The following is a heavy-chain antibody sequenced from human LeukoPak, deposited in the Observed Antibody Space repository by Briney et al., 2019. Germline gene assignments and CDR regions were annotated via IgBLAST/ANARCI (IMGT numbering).Heavy chain of an antibody. CDR2: IYYSGTT. V-gene: IGHV4-59*01. D-gene: IGHD3-10*01. CDR1: GGSISSYY. Sequence: SETLSLTCAVSGGSISSYYWSWIRHSPGKGLDWIGYIYYSGTTNYNPSLKSRVTISLDTSKNQFSLKLTSVTAADTAVYYCARGTFYGSGSYHQYYFDPWGQGTLATVSS. CDR3: ARGTFYGSGSYHQYYFDP. J-gene: IGHJ4*02.